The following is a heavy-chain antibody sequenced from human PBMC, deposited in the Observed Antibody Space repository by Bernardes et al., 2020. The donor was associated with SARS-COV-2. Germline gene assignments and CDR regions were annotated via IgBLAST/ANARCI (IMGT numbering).Heavy chain of an antibody. CDR3: ASKSGSVWYNDS. D-gene: IGHD6-19*01. J-gene: IGHJ4*02. CDR2: IYYSGGT. CDR1: GGSISTSSYY. Sequence: SETLSLTCTVSGGSISTSSYYWAWIRQPPGKGLEWIGSIYYSGGTYYNPSLRSRVTISVDTSKNQFSLKLSSVTAADTAVYYCASKSGSVWYNDSWGRETLVTVSS. V-gene: IGHV4-39*01.